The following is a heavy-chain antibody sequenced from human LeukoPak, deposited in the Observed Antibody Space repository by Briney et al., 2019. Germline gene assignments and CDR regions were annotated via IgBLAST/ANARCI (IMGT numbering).Heavy chain of an antibody. Sequence: GASVKVSCKASGYTFTSYGISWVRQAPGQGLEWMGWISAYNGNTNYAQKLQGRVTMTTDTSTSTAYMELRSLRSDDTAVYYCARDGGVMFYYDSSGSLPRDWGQGTLVTVSS. V-gene: IGHV1-18*01. J-gene: IGHJ4*02. CDR1: GYTFTSYG. CDR3: ARDGGVMFYYDSSGSLPRD. D-gene: IGHD3-22*01. CDR2: ISAYNGNT.